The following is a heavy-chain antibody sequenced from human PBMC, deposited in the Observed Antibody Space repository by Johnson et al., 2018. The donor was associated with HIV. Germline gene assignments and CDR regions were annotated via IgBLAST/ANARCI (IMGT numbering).Heavy chain of an antibody. CDR3: ARVGRLPSTFDI. D-gene: IGHD3-16*01. CDR1: GLTFSSYG. V-gene: IGHV3-30*02. Sequence: QVQLVESGGGVVQPGGSLRLSCAAPGLTFSSYGMHWVRQAPGKGLEWVAFIHYDGSNKYYADSVKGRFTISRDNSKNTLYLQMNSLRAEDTAVYYCARVGRLPSTFDIWGQGTMVTVSS. J-gene: IGHJ3*02. CDR2: IHYDGSNK.